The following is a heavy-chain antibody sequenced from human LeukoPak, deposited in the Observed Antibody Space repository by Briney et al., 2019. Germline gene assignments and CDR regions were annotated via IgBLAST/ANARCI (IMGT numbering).Heavy chain of an antibody. J-gene: IGHJ4*02. CDR1: GGTFSSYA. CDR2: IIPIFGTA. V-gene: IGHV1-69*13. D-gene: IGHD6-19*01. CDR3: AESISGWYSGEYYFDY. Sequence: GASVTVSFTASGGTFSSYAISWVRQAPGQGLEWMGGIIPIFGTANYAQKFQGRVTITADESTSTAYMELSSLRSEDTAVYYCAESISGWYSGEYYFDYWGQGTLVTVSS.